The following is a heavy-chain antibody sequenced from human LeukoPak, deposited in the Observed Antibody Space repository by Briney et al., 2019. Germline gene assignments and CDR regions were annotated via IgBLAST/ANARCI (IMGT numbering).Heavy chain of an antibody. CDR1: GGSIRSSSYY. J-gene: IGHJ4*02. Sequence: SETLSLTCTVSGGSIRSSSYYWGWIRQPPGKGLEWIGSIYYSGSTYNNPSLKSRVTISVDTSKNQFSLKLSSVTAADTTVHYCARAERYSYGYFDYWGQGTLVTVSS. D-gene: IGHD5-18*01. CDR3: ARAERYSYGYFDY. V-gene: IGHV4-39*07. CDR2: IYYSGST.